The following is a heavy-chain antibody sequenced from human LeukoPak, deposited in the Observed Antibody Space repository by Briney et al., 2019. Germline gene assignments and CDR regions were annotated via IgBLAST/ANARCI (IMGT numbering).Heavy chain of an antibody. Sequence: ASVKVSCKASGYTFTSYDINWVRQATGQGLEWMGWMNPNTGNTGYAQKFQGRVTITRNTSISTAYMELSSLRSEDTAVYYCARLSSDGAVAANNWFDPWGQGTLVTVS. V-gene: IGHV1-8*03. D-gene: IGHD2-15*01. CDR1: GYTFTSYD. CDR3: ARLSSDGAVAANNWFDP. CDR2: MNPNTGNT. J-gene: IGHJ5*02.